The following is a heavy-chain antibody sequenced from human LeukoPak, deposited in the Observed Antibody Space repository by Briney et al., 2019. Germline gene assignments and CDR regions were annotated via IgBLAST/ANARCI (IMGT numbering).Heavy chain of an antibody. CDR1: GFTFSSYW. Sequence: PGGSLRLSCAASGFTFSSYWMSWVRQAPGKGLEWVANIKQDGSEEYYVDSVKGRFTISRDNAKNSLYLQMNSLRAEDTAVYYCARDGGGLYYYYGMDVWGQGTTVTVSS. CDR3: ARDGGGLYYYYGMDV. D-gene: IGHD2-15*01. CDR2: IKQDGSEE. V-gene: IGHV3-7*01. J-gene: IGHJ6*02.